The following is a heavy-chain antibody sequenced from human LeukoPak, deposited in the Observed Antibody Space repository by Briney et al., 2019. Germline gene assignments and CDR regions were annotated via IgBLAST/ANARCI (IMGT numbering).Heavy chain of an antibody. D-gene: IGHD3-22*01. CDR2: ISGSGGST. J-gene: IGHJ3*02. Sequence: PGGSLRLSCAASGFTFSSYAMSWVRQAPGKGLEWVSAISGSGGSTYYADSVKGRFTISRDNSKNTLYLQMNSLRAEVTAVYYCARDGFPYDSSGYGTFDIWGQGTMVTVSS. CDR1: GFTFSSYA. CDR3: ARDGFPYDSSGYGTFDI. V-gene: IGHV3-23*01.